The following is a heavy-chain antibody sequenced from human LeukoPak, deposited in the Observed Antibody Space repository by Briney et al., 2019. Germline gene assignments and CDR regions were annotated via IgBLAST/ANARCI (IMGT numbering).Heavy chain of an antibody. V-gene: IGHV4-31*03. J-gene: IGHJ4*02. D-gene: IGHD3-16*02. CDR3: ARQYDDYVWGRYRYKRGAFDY. CDR1: GGSISSGGYY. CDR2: IYYSGST. Sequence: PSETLSLTCTVSGGSISSGGYYWSWIRQHPGKGLELIGYIYYSGSTYYNPSLKSRVTISVDTSKNQFSLKLSSVTAADTAVYYCARQYDDYVWGRYRYKRGAFDYWGQGTLVTVSS.